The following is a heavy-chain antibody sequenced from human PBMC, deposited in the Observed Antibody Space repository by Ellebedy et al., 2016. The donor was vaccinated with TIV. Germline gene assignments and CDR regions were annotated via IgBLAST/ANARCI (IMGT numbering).Heavy chain of an antibody. CDR1: GYTFTDYY. CDR2: INPNSGGT. D-gene: IGHD1-7*01. V-gene: IGHV1-2*04. CDR3: ARVRTGTNV. Sequence: ASVKVSCKASGYTFTDYYIHWVRQAPGQGLEWMGWINPNSGGTNYAQKFQGWVTMTRDTSISTAYMELSRLRSDDAAVYYCARVRTGTNVWGQGTLVTVSS. J-gene: IGHJ4*02.